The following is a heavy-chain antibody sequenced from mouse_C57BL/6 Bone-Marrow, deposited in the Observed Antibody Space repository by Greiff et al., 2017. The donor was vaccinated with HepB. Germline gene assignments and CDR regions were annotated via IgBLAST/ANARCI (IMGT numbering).Heavy chain of an antibody. D-gene: IGHD2-4*01. Sequence: VQLQQPGAELVMPGASVKLSCKASGYTFTSYWMHWVKQRPGQGLEWIGEIDPSDSYTNYNQKFKGKSTLTVDKSSSTAYMQLSSLTSEDSAVYYCARREVIYYDYDWFAYWGQGTLVTVSA. CDR3: ARREVIYYDYDWFAY. CDR2: IDPSDSYT. J-gene: IGHJ3*01. CDR1: GYTFTSYW. V-gene: IGHV1-69*01.